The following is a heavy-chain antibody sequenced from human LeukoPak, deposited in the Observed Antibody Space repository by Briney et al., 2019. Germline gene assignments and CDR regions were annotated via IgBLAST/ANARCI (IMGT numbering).Heavy chain of an antibody. J-gene: IGHJ4*02. CDR2: ISYDGSNK. Sequence: AGGSLRLSCAASGFTFSSYGMHWVRQAPGKGLEWVAVISYDGSNKYYADSAKGRFTISRDNAKNSVDLQMNSLRAEDTAVYYCARDKVRGSNWGSSFNYWGQGTLVTVSS. CDR1: GFTFSSYG. CDR3: ARDKVRGSNWGSSFNY. D-gene: IGHD7-27*01. V-gene: IGHV3-30*03.